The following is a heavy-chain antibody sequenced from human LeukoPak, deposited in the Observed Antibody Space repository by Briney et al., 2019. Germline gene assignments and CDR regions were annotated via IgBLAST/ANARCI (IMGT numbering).Heavy chain of an antibody. CDR2: VSYSGST. CDR1: GVSISNYY. Sequence: SETLSLTCTVSGVSISNYYWSWIRQPPGKGLEWIGYVSYSGSTNYNPSLKSRVTISGGTSKNQFSLKLSSVTAADTAVYYCARRDVTGTTDYWGQGTLVTVSS. CDR3: ARRDVTGTTDY. J-gene: IGHJ4*02. V-gene: IGHV4-59*08. D-gene: IGHD1-1*01.